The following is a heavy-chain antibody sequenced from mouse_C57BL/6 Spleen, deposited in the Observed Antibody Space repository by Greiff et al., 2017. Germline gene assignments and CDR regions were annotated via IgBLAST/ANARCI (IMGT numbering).Heavy chain of an antibody. CDR1: GFTFSSYA. CDR3: ARAPRITTTVGYFDY. D-gene: IGHD1-1*01. Sequence: EVQGVESGGGLVKPGGSLKLSCAASGFTFSSYAMSWVRQTPEKRLEWVATISDGGSYTYYPDNVKGRFTISRDNAKNNLYLQMSHLKSEDTAMYYCARAPRITTTVGYFDYWGQGTTLTVSS. V-gene: IGHV5-4*01. CDR2: ISDGGSYT. J-gene: IGHJ2*01.